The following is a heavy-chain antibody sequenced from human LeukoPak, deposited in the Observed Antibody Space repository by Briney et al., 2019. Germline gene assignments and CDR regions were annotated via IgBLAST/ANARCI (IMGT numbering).Heavy chain of an antibody. V-gene: IGHV5-51*01. D-gene: IGHD3-22*01. CDR1: GYSFTSYW. CDR2: IYPGDSDT. Sequence: GESLKISCKGSGYSFTSYWIGWVRQMPGKGLELMGIIYPGDSDTRYSPSFQGQVTISADKSISTAYLQWSSLKASDTAMYYCARFRNYDSSGYYTPSLRYWGQGTLVTVSS. J-gene: IGHJ4*02. CDR3: ARFRNYDSSGYYTPSLRY.